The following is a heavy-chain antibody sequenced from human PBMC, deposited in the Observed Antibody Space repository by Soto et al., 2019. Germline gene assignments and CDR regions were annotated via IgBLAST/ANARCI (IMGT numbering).Heavy chain of an antibody. V-gene: IGHV3-33*01. D-gene: IGHD3-3*01. Sequence: GGSLRLSCAASGFTFSSYGMHWVRQAPGKGLEWVAVIWYDGSNKYYADSVKGRFTISRDNSKNTLYLQTNSLRAEDTAVYYCARAYYDFWSGYSDYYGMDVWGQGTTVTVSS. CDR1: GFTFSSYG. J-gene: IGHJ6*02. CDR3: ARAYYDFWSGYSDYYGMDV. CDR2: IWYDGSNK.